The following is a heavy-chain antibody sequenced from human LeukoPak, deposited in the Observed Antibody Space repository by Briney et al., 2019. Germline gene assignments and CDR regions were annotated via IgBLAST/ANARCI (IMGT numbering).Heavy chain of an antibody. CDR3: ARVKYTSGWHFDY. J-gene: IGHJ4*02. V-gene: IGHV4-30-2*01. Sequence: PSETLSLTCAVSGVSISSGGYSWSWIRQPPGKGLEWIGYIYQSGSTYYNPSLKSRVTISVDRSKNQISLKLSSVTAADTAVYYCARVKYTSGWHFDYWGQGTLVTVYS. CDR2: IYQSGST. D-gene: IGHD6-19*01. CDR1: GVSISSGGYS.